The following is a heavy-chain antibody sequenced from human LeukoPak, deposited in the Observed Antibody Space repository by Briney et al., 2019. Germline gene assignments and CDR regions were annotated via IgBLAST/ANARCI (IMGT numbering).Heavy chain of an antibody. CDR2: IRYDGSKK. CDR3: ARDGGSGWYPAKYGMDV. Sequence: PGGSLRLSCAASGFTFSSYGMHWVRQAPGKGLEWVAVIRYDGSKKYYADSVKGRFTISRDNSKNTLYLQMNSLRAEDTAVYYCARDGGSGWYPAKYGMDVWGKGTTVTVSS. CDR1: GFTFSSYG. V-gene: IGHV3-33*08. D-gene: IGHD6-19*01. J-gene: IGHJ6*04.